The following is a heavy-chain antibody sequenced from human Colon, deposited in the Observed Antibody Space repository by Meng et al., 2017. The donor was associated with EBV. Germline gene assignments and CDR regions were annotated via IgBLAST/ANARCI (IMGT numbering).Heavy chain of an antibody. CDR2: INPSGGSS. D-gene: IGHD1-26*01. V-gene: IGHV1-46*02. CDR3: ARVSKGGSYRFDP. Sequence: QVQLGQSGAEVKKPGASVRVSCKASGYTFNTYYMHWVRQAPGQGLEWMGVINPSGGSSIYAQRFQGRVTMTSDTSTTTVYMDLSSLRSEDTAVYYCARVSKGGSYRFDPWGQGTLVTVSS. CDR1: GYTFNTYY. J-gene: IGHJ5*02.